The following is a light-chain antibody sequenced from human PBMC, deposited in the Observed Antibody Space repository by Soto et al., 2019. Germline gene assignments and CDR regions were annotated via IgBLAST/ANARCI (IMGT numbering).Light chain of an antibody. J-gene: IGKJ1*01. CDR3: HQYDSWPPWT. V-gene: IGKV3-15*01. Sequence: EIVMTQSPATLSVSPGGRATLSCRASHSVNGNLACYQQKPGQAPRLLIYGASTRATGIPDRFSGSVSGTEFTLTISSLRSEDSAVYYCHQYDSWPPWTFGQGTKVEIK. CDR1: HSVNGN. CDR2: GAS.